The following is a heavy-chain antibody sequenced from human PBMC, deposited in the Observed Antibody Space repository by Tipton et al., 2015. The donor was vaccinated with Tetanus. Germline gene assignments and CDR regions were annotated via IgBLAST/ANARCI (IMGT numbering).Heavy chain of an antibody. CDR1: GGSIRGGTFY. D-gene: IGHD3-3*01. CDR2: IYESGDT. CDR3: ARHQSGYFAPFDY. Sequence: GLVKPSETLSLTCTVSGGSIRGGTFYWGWIRQPPGKGLGWIGSIYESGDTYYIPSLKSRVTISVDTSKNQFSLNLNSMAAADTGVYYCARHQSGYFAPFDYWGQGNLVTVSS. V-gene: IGHV4-39*01. J-gene: IGHJ4*02.